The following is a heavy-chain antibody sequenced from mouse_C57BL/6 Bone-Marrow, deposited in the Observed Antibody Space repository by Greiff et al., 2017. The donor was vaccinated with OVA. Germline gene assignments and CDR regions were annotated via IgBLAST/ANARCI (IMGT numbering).Heavy chain of an antibody. CDR3: ARRYYGSIAY. V-gene: IGHV1-82*01. CDR1: GYAFSSSW. Sequence: VQLQQSGPELVKPGASVKISCKASGYAFSSSWMNWVKQRPGKGLEWIGRIYPGDGDTNYNGKFKGKATLTADKSSSTAYMQLSSLTSEDSAVYFWARRYYGSIAYWGQGTLVTVSA. D-gene: IGHD1-1*01. CDR2: IYPGDGDT. J-gene: IGHJ3*01.